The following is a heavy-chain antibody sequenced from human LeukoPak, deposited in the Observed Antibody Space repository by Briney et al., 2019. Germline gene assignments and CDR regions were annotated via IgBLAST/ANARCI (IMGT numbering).Heavy chain of an antibody. Sequence: SETLSLTCTVSVGSISSSRYYWGWIRQPPGKGLEWIGCIYYKGSTYYNPSLKSRVTISVDTPKNQFSLKLSSVTAADTAVYYCARHTSYGIVVVITSHDAFDIWGQGTMVTVSS. CDR2: IYYKGST. J-gene: IGHJ3*02. CDR3: ARHTSYGIVVVITSHDAFDI. V-gene: IGHV4-39*01. CDR1: VGSISSSRYY. D-gene: IGHD3-22*01.